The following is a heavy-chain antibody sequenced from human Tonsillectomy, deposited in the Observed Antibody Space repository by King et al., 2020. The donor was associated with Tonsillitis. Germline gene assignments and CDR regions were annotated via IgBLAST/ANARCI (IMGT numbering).Heavy chain of an antibody. CDR3: ARDQGYCSGSSCYSWYYFDY. CDR2: IDSDGRNT. V-gene: IGHV3-74*01. CDR1: GFTFSNYW. Sequence: VQLVESGGGLVQPGGSLRLSCAASGFTFSNYWMHWVRQAPGKGLVRVSRIDSDGRNTTYADSVKGRFTISRDNAKSTVYLQMNSLRAEDTAVYYCARDQGYCSGSSCYSWYYFDYWGQGALVTVSS. J-gene: IGHJ4*02. D-gene: IGHD2-15*01.